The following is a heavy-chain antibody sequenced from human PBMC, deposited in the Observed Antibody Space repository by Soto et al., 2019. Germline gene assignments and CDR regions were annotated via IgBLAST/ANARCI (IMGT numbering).Heavy chain of an antibody. Sequence: PSETLSLTCAVYGGSFSGYYWSWIRQPPGKGLGWIVEINPSGSTNYNPSLKSRVTISVDXXXXXFXLXLXXXTAAXTAVYYCARGASRSSSGLDYGGQGTLVTVSS. CDR2: INPSGST. CDR3: ARGASRSSSGLDY. V-gene: IGHV4-34*01. J-gene: IGHJ4*02. D-gene: IGHD6-6*01. CDR1: GGSFSGYY.